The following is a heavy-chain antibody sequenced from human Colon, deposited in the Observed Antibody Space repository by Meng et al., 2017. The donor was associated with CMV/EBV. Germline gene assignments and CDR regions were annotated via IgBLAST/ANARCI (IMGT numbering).Heavy chain of an antibody. V-gene: IGHV3-23*01. CDR2: ISGSAGTT. CDR3: AKDLSITTAGSPLDY. CDR1: GFTLSNYA. D-gene: IGHD6-13*01. J-gene: IGHJ4*02. Sequence: SGFTLSNYAMSWVRQPPGKGLERVSTISGSAGTTYYADSVKGRFTISRDNSKNTLSLQMNSLRAEDTAVYYCAKDLSITTAGSPLDYWGQGTLVTVSS.